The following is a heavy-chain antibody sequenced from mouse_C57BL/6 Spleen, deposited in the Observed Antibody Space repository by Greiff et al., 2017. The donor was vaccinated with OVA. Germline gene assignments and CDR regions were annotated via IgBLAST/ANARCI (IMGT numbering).Heavy chain of an antibody. CDR1: GYTFTDYY. D-gene: IGHD1-1*01. CDR3: ATPYGSSHYWYFDV. V-gene: IGHV1-75*01. Sequence: QVQLQQSGPELVKPGASVKISCKASGYTFTDYYINWVKQRPGQGLEWIGWIFPGSGSTYYNEKFKGKATLTVDKSSSTAYMLLSSLTSEDSAVYFCATPYGSSHYWYFDVWGTGTTVTVSS. CDR2: IFPGSGST. J-gene: IGHJ1*03.